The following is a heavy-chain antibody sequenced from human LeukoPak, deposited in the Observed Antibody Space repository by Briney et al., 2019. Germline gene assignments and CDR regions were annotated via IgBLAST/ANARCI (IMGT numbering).Heavy chain of an antibody. J-gene: IGHJ5*02. CDR1: GGTFISYA. CDR3: ARDGAAAGPYNWFDP. D-gene: IGHD6-13*01. V-gene: IGHV1-69*05. CDR2: IIPIFGTA. Sequence: ASVKVSCKASGGTFISYAISWVRQAPGQGLEWMGGIIPIFGTANYAQKFQGRVTITTDESTSTAYMELSSLRSEDTAVYYCARDGAAAGPYNWFDPWGQGTLVTVSS.